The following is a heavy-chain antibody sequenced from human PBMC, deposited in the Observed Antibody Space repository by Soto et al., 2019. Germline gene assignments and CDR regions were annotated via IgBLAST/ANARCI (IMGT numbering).Heavy chain of an antibody. CDR2: INSGSTSV. J-gene: IGHJ4*02. Sequence: EVQLVESGGGLVQPGGSLRLSCVASGFDFNRYSMNWVRQAPGKGLEWISYINSGSTSVFYADSVGGLFTISRDNAKKSLYLQMNSLRAEDTAVYYCTSSTSPDAYWGQGTLVTVSS. CDR3: TSSTSPDAY. CDR1: GFDFNRYS. D-gene: IGHD2-2*01. V-gene: IGHV3-48*04.